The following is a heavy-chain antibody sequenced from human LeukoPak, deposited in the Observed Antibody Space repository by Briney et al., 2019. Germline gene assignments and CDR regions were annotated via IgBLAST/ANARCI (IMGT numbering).Heavy chain of an antibody. J-gene: IGHJ3*02. V-gene: IGHV3-48*03. D-gene: IGHD6-13*01. Sequence: GGSLRLSCAASGFTFSAYDMNWVRQAPGKGLEWVSHITSSGSTIYYADSVKGRFTISRDNAKNSLYLQMNSLRAEDTAVYYCARPGYSSSWRAFDIWGQRPTVSVSS. CDR1: GFTFSAYD. CDR2: ITSSGSTI. CDR3: ARPGYSSSWRAFDI.